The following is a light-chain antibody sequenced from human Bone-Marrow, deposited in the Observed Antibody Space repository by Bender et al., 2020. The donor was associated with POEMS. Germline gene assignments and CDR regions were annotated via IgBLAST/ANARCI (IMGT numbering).Light chain of an antibody. V-gene: IGLV2-14*01. CDR2: GGT. Sequence: QSALTQPASVSGSPGQSITISCTGTSSDVGGYDLVSWYQHHPGMAPKLIIYGGTNRPSGVSNRFSGSKSGNTASLTISGLQAEDEADYYCMFRTSDTTWVFGGGTKLTVL. CDR3: MFRTSDTTWV. J-gene: IGLJ3*02. CDR1: SSDVGGYDL.